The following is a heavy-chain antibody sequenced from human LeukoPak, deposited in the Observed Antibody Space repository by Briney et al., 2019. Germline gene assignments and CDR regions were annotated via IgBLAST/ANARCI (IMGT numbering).Heavy chain of an antibody. J-gene: IGHJ4*02. D-gene: IGHD2-21*02. CDR1: GFTFSNYA. CDR3: AKDIYCGGDCYIRAGDS. V-gene: IGHV3-23*01. CDR2: INDGVGRA. Sequence: HPGGSLGLSCSASGFTFSNYAMSWVRQAPGKGLEWVSAINDGVGRAFYADAVRGWFTISRDNSQNTLYLQMNSLRAEDTAIYYCAKDIYCGGDCYIRAGDSWGQGTLVTVSS.